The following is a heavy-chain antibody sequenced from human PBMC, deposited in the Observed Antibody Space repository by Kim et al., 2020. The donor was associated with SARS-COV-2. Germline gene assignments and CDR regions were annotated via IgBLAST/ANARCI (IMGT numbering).Heavy chain of an antibody. D-gene: IGHD4-17*01. J-gene: IGHJ6*02. CDR1: GGSISSYY. CDR2: IYYSGST. CDR3: ARDEGSHLRWQSGSYYYYGMDV. V-gene: IGHV4-59*01. Sequence: SETLSLTCTVSGGSISSYYWSWIRQPPGKGLEWIGYIYYSGSTNYNPSLKSRVTISVDTSKNQFSLKLSSVTAADTAVYYCARDEGSHLRWQSGSYYYYGMDVWGQGTTVTVSS.